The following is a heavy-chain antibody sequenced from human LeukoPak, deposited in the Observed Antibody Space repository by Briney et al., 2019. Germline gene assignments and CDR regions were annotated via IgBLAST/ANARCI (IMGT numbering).Heavy chain of an antibody. V-gene: IGHV3-23*01. J-gene: IGHJ3*02. CDR2: IHGSDSTT. D-gene: IGHD3-3*01. Sequence: GGSLRLSCAASGFAFNINAMSWVRQAPGKGLEWVSAIHGSDSTTHYADSVKGRFTLFRDNSRNTLYLQMNSLRAEDTAVYYCAKDDELSAVLRFLEWSPDAFDIWGQGTMVTVSS. CDR3: AKDDELSAVLRFLEWSPDAFDI. CDR1: GFAFNINA.